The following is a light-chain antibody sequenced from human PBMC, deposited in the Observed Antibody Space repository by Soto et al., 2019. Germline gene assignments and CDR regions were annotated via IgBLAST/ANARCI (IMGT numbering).Light chain of an antibody. CDR1: QSVRTK. J-gene: IGKJ5*01. V-gene: IGKV3-15*01. CDR2: GAS. Sequence: EIVMTQAPGTLSVSPGEGATLFCRASQSVRTKLAWYQQRAGQAPRLLVYGASTRATGIPDTFSGSGSGTEFTLTISSLQSEDFAVYYCQQXNSWPPITCGQGTRLEIK. CDR3: QQXNSWPPIT.